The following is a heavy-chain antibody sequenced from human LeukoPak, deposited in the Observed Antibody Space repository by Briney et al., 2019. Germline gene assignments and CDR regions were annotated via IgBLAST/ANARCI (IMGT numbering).Heavy chain of an antibody. CDR2: ITDSGST. CDR3: ARHDSYYDSSGTARRWFDP. CDR1: GGSFSGYY. J-gene: IGHJ5*02. V-gene: IGHV4-34*01. Sequence: SETLSLTCAVYGGSFSGYYWSWIRQPPGKGLEWIGEITDSGSTNYNPSLKSRVTISVDTSKNQFSLKLSSVTAADTAMYYCARHDSYYDSSGTARRWFDPWGQGTLVTVSS. D-gene: IGHD3-22*01.